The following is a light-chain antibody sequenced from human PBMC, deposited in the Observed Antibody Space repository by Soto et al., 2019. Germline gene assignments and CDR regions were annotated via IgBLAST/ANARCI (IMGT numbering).Light chain of an antibody. V-gene: IGKV3-20*01. J-gene: IGKJ5*01. CDR3: QHYGSLPLVT. CDR1: QSVSSSY. CDR2: GAS. Sequence: EIVLTQSPGTLSLSPGERATLSCRASQSVSSSYLAWYQQKPGQAPRLLIYGASSRATGIPDRFSGSGSGTDFTLTISRLEPEDFAVYYCQHYGSLPLVTFGQGTRLEI.